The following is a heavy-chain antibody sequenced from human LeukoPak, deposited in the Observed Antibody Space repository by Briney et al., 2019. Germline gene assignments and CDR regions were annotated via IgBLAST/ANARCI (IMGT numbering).Heavy chain of an antibody. D-gene: IGHD2-15*01. Sequence: GASVKVSCKASGYTFTGYYMHWVRQAPGQGLEWMGWINPNSGGTNYAQKFQGRVTMTRDTSISTAYMELSRLRSDDTAVYYCARDPRDLKPFDCSGGSCYRWGQGTLVTVSS. CDR1: GYTFTGYY. J-gene: IGHJ5*02. V-gene: IGHV1-2*02. CDR2: INPNSGGT. CDR3: ARDPRDLKPFDCSGGSCYR.